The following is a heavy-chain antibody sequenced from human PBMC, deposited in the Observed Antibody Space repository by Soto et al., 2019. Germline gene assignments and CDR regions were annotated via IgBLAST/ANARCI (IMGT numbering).Heavy chain of an antibody. CDR1: GFTFSSYA. V-gene: IGHV3-30-3*01. CDR2: ISYDGSNK. J-gene: IGHJ3*02. Sequence: GGSLRLSCAASGFTFSSYAMHWVRQAPGKGLEWVAVISYDGSNKYYADSVKGRFTISRDNSKNTLYLQMNSLRAEDTAVYYCARERRFGYSYGHNDAFDIWGQGTMVTVSS. D-gene: IGHD5-18*01. CDR3: ARERRFGYSYGHNDAFDI.